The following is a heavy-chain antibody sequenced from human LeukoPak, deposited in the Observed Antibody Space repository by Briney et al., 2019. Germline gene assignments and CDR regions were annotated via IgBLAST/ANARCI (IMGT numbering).Heavy chain of an antibody. Sequence: ASVKVSCKASGYTFTDYYILWVRQAPGQGLERMGWINPNSGGTNYAQKFQGRVTMTRDTSISTAYMELSRLRSDDTAVYYCARATYGSGSYGYYYYYMDVWGKGTTVTISS. J-gene: IGHJ6*03. CDR2: INPNSGGT. CDR1: GYTFTDYY. CDR3: ARATYGSGSYGYYYYYMDV. D-gene: IGHD3-10*01. V-gene: IGHV1-2*02.